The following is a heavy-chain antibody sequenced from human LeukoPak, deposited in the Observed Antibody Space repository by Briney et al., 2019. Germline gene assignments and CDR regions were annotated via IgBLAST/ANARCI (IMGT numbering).Heavy chain of an antibody. CDR1: GGSFSGYY. J-gene: IGHJ6*03. CDR2: IYTSGST. V-gene: IGHV4-4*07. D-gene: IGHD1-14*01. CDR3: ARDLRFSTNPGYYYYYMDV. Sequence: SETLSLTCAVYGGSFSGYYWSWIRQPAGKGLEWIGRIYTSGSTNYNPSLKSRVTMSVDTSKNQFSLKLSSVTAADTAVYYCARDLRFSTNPGYYYYYMDVWGKGTTVTVSS.